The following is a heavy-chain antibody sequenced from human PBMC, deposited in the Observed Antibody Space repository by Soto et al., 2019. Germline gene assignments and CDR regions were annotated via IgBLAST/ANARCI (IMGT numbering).Heavy chain of an antibody. CDR3: ARLRYCSGGSCYSIFDY. D-gene: IGHD2-15*01. V-gene: IGHV4-39*01. Sequence: QLQLQESGPGLVKPSETLSLTCTVSGGSISSSSYYWGWIRQPPGKGLEGIGSIYYSGSTYYNPSLKSRVTISVDTSKNQFSLKLSSVTAADTAVYYCARLRYCSGGSCYSIFDYWGQGTLVTVSS. CDR2: IYYSGST. CDR1: GGSISSSSYY. J-gene: IGHJ4*02.